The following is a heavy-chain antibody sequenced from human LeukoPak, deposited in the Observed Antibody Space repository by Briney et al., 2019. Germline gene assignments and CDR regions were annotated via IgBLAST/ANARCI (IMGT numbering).Heavy chain of an antibody. D-gene: IGHD4-23*01. Sequence: ASVKVSCKASGYTLTSYAMHWVRQAPGQRLEWMGWINAGNGNTKYSQKFQGRVTITRDTSASTAYMELSSLRSEDTAVYYCSVVTPHYYYGMDVWGQGTTVTVSS. CDR3: SVVTPHYYYGMDV. CDR1: GYTLTSYA. CDR2: INAGNGNT. V-gene: IGHV1-3*01. J-gene: IGHJ6*02.